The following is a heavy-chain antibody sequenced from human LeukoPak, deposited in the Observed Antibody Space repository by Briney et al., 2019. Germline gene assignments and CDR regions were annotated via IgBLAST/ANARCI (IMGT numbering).Heavy chain of an antibody. Sequence: GSLRLSCAASGFTFSTYAMTWVRQAPGEGLEWVSTIGGGPVYYADSVKGRFTISRDDSKNTLFLQMNSLRAEDTAIYYCAKDSFSHNGIYDALDIWGQGTMVTVSS. CDR1: GFTFSTYA. D-gene: IGHD2-8*01. CDR2: IGGGPV. CDR3: AKDSFSHNGIYDALDI. V-gene: IGHV3-23*01. J-gene: IGHJ3*02.